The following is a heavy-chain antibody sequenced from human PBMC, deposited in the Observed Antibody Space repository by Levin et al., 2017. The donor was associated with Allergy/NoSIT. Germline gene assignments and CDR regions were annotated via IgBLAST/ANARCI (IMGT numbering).Heavy chain of an antibody. CDR3: ASLGPYYYMDV. J-gene: IGHJ6*03. CDR2: ISSSSSYI. Sequence: SCAASGFTFSSYSMNWVRQAPGKGLEWVSSISSSSSYIYYADSVKGRFTISRDNAKNSLYLQMNSLRAEDTAVYYCASLGPYYYMDVWGKGTTVTVSS. V-gene: IGHV3-21*01. D-gene: IGHD3/OR15-3a*01. CDR1: GFTFSSYS.